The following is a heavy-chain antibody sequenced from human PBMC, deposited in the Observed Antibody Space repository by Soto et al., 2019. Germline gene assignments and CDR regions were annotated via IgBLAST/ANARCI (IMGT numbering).Heavy chain of an antibody. CDR2: ISGSGGIT. Sequence: EDQLLESGGGLVQPGGSLRLSCAASASTFSSYGLSWVRQAPGKGLEWVSAISGSGGITFYAESVKGRFTISRDSSKKMLYLQMTSLRAEDTAIYYCARHKTTVTKSFDYWGQGTLVTVSS. CDR1: ASTFSSYG. V-gene: IGHV3-23*01. J-gene: IGHJ4*02. D-gene: IGHD4-17*01. CDR3: ARHKTTVTKSFDY.